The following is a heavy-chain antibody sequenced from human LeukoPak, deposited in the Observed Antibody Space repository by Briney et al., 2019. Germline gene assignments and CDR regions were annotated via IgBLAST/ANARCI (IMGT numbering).Heavy chain of an antibody. Sequence: NPGGSLRLSCAASGFTFSSYSMNWVRQAPGKGLEWVSSISSSSTIYYADSVKGRFTISRDNAKNSLYLQMNSLRAEDTAVYYCAGPKTGWSTAPFDYWGQGTLVTVSS. V-gene: IGHV3-69-1*01. D-gene: IGHD2-15*01. J-gene: IGHJ4*02. CDR3: AGPKTGWSTAPFDY. CDR2: ISSSSTI. CDR1: GFTFSSYS.